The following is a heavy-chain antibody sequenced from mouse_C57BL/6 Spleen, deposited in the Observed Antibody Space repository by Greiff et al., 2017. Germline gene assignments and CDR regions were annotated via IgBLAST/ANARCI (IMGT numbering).Heavy chain of an antibody. Sequence: EVKLMESGGGLVKPGGSLKLSCAASGFTFSSYTMSWVRQTPEKRLQWVATISGGGGNTYYPDSVKGRFTISRDNAKNTLYLQMSSLRSEDTALYYCARITTVVATSHWYFDVWGTGTTVTVSS. J-gene: IGHJ1*03. CDR1: GFTFSSYT. CDR2: ISGGGGNT. CDR3: ARITTVVATSHWYFDV. V-gene: IGHV5-9*01. D-gene: IGHD1-1*01.